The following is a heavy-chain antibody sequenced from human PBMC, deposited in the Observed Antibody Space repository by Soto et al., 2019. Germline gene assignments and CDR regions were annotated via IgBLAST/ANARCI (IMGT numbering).Heavy chain of an antibody. CDR3: ATYGSGSYYRSYYYYGMDV. D-gene: IGHD3-10*01. Sequence: SVKVSCKASGGTFSSYAISWVRQAPGQGLEWMGGIIPIFGTANYAQKFQGRVTITADESTSTAYMELSSLRSEDTAVYYCATYGSGSYYRSYYYYGMDVWGQGTTVTSP. CDR2: IIPIFGTA. CDR1: GGTFSSYA. J-gene: IGHJ6*02. V-gene: IGHV1-69*13.